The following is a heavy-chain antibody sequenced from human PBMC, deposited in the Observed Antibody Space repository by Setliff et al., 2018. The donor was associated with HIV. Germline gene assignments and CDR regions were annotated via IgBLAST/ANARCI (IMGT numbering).Heavy chain of an antibody. CDR1: GGSFSGSY. V-gene: IGHV4-34*01. J-gene: IGHJ4*02. CDR2: INHSGST. CDR3: ASRRAAMWHGLFVGFEN. D-gene: IGHD1-26*01. Sequence: SETLSLTCAVYGGSFSGSYRSWIRQPPGKGLEWIGEINHSGSTNYSPSLKSRVTISVDTSKNQFSLKLSSVTAADTAVYYCASRRAAMWHGLFVGFENWGQGTLVTVSS.